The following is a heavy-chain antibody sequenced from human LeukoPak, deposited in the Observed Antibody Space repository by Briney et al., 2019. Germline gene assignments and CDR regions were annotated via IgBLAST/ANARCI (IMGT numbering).Heavy chain of an antibody. CDR1: GYTFTSYY. Sequence: GASVKVSCKASGYTFTSYYMHWVRQAPGQGLEWMGIINPSGGSTSYAQKFQGRVTMTRDTSTSTVYMELSSLRSGDTAVYYCARGSQLLSDYNWFDPWGQGTLVTVSS. CDR3: ARGSQLLSDYNWFDP. D-gene: IGHD2-2*01. J-gene: IGHJ5*02. CDR2: INPSGGST. V-gene: IGHV1-46*01.